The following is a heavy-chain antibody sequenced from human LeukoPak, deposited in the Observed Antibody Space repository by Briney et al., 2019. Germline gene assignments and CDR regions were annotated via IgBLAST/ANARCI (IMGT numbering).Heavy chain of an antibody. CDR2: TRSKANGYET. J-gene: IGHJ4*02. CDR3: AKDYVEFDS. V-gene: IGHV3-73*01. D-gene: IGHD3-16*01. Sequence: GGSLKLSSAASGFTFSDSAMHWVRQASGKGLEWVGRTRSKANGYETGYAASVKGRFTISRDNSKNTLYLQMNSLRAEDTAVYYCAKDYVEFDSWGQGTLVTVSS. CDR1: GFTFSDSA.